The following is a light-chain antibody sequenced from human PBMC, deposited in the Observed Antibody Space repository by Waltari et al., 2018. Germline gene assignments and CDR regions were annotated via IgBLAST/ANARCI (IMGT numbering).Light chain of an antibody. V-gene: IGKV4-1*01. CDR1: RSAFAASKNQNY. CDR2: WAA. Sequence: DIVMTQSPDSLAVSLGERATIHCNYSRSAFAASKNQNYLSWYQQKPGQPPKMLIYWAATREAGVPDRFSGSGSGTEFTLTISSLQADDVAVYYCQQYQISPPEYAFGQGTKLEIK. J-gene: IGKJ2*01. CDR3: QQYQISPPEYA.